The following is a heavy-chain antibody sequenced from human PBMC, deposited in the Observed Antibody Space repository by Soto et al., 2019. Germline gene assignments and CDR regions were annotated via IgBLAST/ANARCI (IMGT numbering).Heavy chain of an antibody. CDR2: ISNDGRSK. D-gene: IGHD3-3*01. CDR3: AKQYEFGGLKDY. CDR1: GFTFRSHG. J-gene: IGHJ4*02. Sequence: QVQLVESGGGVVQPGTSLRLSCAASGFTFRSHGMHWVRQVPGKGLEWVAAISNDGRSKYYADSVKGRFSISRDNSENTMYLQMNSLRVEDTAMYYCAKQYEFGGLKDYWGQGTLVTVSS. V-gene: IGHV3-30*18.